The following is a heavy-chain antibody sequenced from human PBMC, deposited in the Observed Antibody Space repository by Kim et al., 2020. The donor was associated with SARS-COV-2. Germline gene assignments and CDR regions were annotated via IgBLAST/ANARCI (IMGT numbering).Heavy chain of an antibody. D-gene: IGHD2-8*01. V-gene: IGHV3-48*02. Sequence: GALRLSCVTSGFSLKHTGIYWVRQASGKGLQWISYVSEDESHNSYADSVKGRFTVSRDDGKNSVFLQMNSLRDEDTALYYCARRMALSAMDYWGQGTLVTVSS. CDR2: VSEDESHN. CDR1: GFSLKHTG. CDR3: ARRMALSAMDY. J-gene: IGHJ4*02.